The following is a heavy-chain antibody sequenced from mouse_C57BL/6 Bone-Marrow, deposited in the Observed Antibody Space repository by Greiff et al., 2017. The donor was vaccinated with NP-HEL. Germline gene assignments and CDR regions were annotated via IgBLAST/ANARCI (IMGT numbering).Heavy chain of an antibody. Sequence: EVKLVESGPELVKPGASVKIPCKASGYTFTDYNMDWVKQSHGKSLEWIGDINPNNGGTNYNQKFKGKATLTVDKSSSTAYMELRSLTSEDTAVYYCASGSSYDWYFDVWGTGTTVTVSS. CDR1: GYTFTDYN. D-gene: IGHD1-1*01. CDR2: INPNNGGT. CDR3: ASGSSYDWYFDV. V-gene: IGHV1-18*01. J-gene: IGHJ1*03.